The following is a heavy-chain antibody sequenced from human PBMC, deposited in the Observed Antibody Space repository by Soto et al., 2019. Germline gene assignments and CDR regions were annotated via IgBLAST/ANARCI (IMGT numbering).Heavy chain of an antibody. CDR1: GGSVSGYF. D-gene: IGHD2-15*01. J-gene: IGHJ4*02. CDR2: INHSGTT. CDR3: ARRYCSDSYCSYFDY. Sequence: TSETLSLTCAVYGGSVSGYFWSWIRQPPGKGLEWIGEINHSGTTSYSPSLDSRVTTSVDTSKNQFSLRLSSVTAADTAIYYCARRYCSDSYCSYFDYWGRGTLVTVS. V-gene: IGHV4-34*01.